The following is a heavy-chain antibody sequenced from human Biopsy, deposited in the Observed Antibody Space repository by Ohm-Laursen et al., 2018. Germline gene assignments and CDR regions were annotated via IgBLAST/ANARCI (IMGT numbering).Heavy chain of an antibody. CDR1: GHTFATYH. CDR3: ARAGVGSDGTDSYYYGMDV. CDR2: ISPSGATT. V-gene: IGHV1-46*01. J-gene: IGHJ6*02. D-gene: IGHD5-24*01. Sequence: VSSVKVSCKASGHTFATYHIHWVRQAPGQGLEWMGVISPSGATTSFSQKFQGRITMTRDTSTGTVYMDLNSLGSEDTAVYYCARAGVGSDGTDSYYYGMDVWGPGTTVTVSS.